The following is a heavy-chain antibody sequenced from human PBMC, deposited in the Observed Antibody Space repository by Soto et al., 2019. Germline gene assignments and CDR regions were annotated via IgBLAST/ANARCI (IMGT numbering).Heavy chain of an antibody. V-gene: IGHV3-53*01. Sequence: GGSLRLSCAASGFTVSSNYMSWVRQAPGKGLEWVSVIYSGGSTYYADSVKGRFTISRDNSKNTLYLQMNSLRAEDTAVYYCARDNFVRVMDSSGYVSFDYWGQGTLATVSS. CDR2: IYSGGST. J-gene: IGHJ4*02. D-gene: IGHD3-22*01. CDR3: ARDNFVRVMDSSGYVSFDY. CDR1: GFTVSSNY.